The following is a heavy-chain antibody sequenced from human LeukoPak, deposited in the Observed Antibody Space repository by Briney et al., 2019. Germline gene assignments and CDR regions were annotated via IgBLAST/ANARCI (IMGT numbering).Heavy chain of an antibody. D-gene: IGHD3-22*01. Sequence: SETLSLTCTVSGDSMSGYYWSWIRQPPGKELEWIGYIYHSGSTNYNPSLRSRVTLSVDTSKNQFSLKLSSVTAADTAVYYCARDRGTHYYDSSGYYYGFDPWGQGTLVTVSS. CDR1: GDSMSGYY. CDR2: IYHSGST. CDR3: ARDRGTHYYDSSGYYYGFDP. V-gene: IGHV4-59*01. J-gene: IGHJ5*02.